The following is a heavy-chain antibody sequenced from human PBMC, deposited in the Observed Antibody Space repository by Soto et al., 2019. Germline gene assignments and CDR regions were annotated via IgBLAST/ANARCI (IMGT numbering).Heavy chain of an antibody. D-gene: IGHD3-3*01. V-gene: IGHV1-69*02. CDR1: GGTFSRYS. CDR3: ARQASTIFGVVKDYYYYYGMDV. J-gene: IGHJ6*02. Sequence: GATVKVSCKASGGTFSRYSITWVRQAPGHGLEWIGRIIPIFGIASYAQKFQGRVTITADESTSTAYMELSSLKASDTAMYYCARQASTIFGVVKDYYYYYGMDVWGQGTTVTV. CDR2: IIPIFGIA.